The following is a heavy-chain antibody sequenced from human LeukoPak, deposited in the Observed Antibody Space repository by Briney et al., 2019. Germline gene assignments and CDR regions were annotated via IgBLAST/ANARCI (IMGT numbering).Heavy chain of an antibody. D-gene: IGHD2/OR15-2a*01. Sequence: GGSLRLSCAASGFTFSSYGMHWVRQAPGKGLEWVAVISYDGSNKYYADSVKGRFTISRDNSKNTLYLQMNSLRAEDTAVYYCAEDNLSMRSHSEVWFDPWGQGTLVTVSS. CDR1: GFTFSSYG. J-gene: IGHJ5*02. V-gene: IGHV3-30*18. CDR2: ISYDGSNK. CDR3: AEDNLSMRSHSEVWFDP.